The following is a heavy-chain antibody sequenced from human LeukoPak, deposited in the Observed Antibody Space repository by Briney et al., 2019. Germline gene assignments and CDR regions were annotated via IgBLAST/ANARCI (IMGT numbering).Heavy chain of an antibody. CDR1: GFSFTNYA. D-gene: IGHD2-15*01. CDR2: ITGSGGST. Sequence: GGFLRLSCTASGFSFTNYAMTWVRQAPGKGLEWVSGITGSGGSTYYSVKGRFTISRDNSKNTLFLQMSSLRAEDTAIYYCARAGEYCSDGSCYSENYYFDYWGQGTLVTVSS. V-gene: IGHV3-23*01. CDR3: ARAGEYCSDGSCYSENYYFDY. J-gene: IGHJ4*02.